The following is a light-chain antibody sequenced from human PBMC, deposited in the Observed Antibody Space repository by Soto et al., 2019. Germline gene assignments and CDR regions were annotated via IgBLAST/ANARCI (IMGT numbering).Light chain of an antibody. Sequence: EIELTQSPGSLSFSPGERATLSCTASQSLSSHFLAWYQQKPGQAPRLLIYDISSWATAIPASFIGSVAGTDFTLTISSLEPEDFAVYHCQQYDSSPRTFDQGTTVDIK. V-gene: IGKV3-20*01. CDR1: QSLSSHF. CDR2: DIS. J-gene: IGKJ1*01. CDR3: QQYDSSPRT.